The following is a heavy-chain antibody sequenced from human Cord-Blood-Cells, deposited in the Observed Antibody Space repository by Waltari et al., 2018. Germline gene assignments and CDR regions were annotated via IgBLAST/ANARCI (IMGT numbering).Heavy chain of an antibody. V-gene: IGHV4-34*01. CDR1: GGSFSGYY. CDR2: INHSGST. D-gene: IGHD2-21*02. J-gene: IGHJ4*02. Sequence: VQLQQWGAGLLKPSETLSLTCAVYGGSFSGYYWSWIRQPPGMGLEWIGEINHSGSTNYNPTLKSRVTISVDTSKNQFSLKLSSVTAADTAVYYCARRGDCGGDCYHFDYWGQGTLVTVSS. CDR3: ARRGDCGGDCYHFDY.